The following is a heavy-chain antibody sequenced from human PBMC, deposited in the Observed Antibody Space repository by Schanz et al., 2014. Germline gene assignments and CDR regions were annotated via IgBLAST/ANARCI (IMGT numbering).Heavy chain of an antibody. CDR1: GFTFSSYS. D-gene: IGHD6-13*01. CDR2: IKSKTDGETT. J-gene: IGHJ5*02. Sequence: EVQLVESGGGLVQPGGSLRLSCTASGFTFSSYSMNWVRQAPGKGLEWLGRIKSKTDGETTDYAAPVKGRFSISRDDSQSTLYLQMNSLKIEDTAVYYCATASSPVREAGAGSSFHLWGQGTLXTVSP. V-gene: IGHV3-15*01. CDR3: ATASSPVREAGAGSSFHL.